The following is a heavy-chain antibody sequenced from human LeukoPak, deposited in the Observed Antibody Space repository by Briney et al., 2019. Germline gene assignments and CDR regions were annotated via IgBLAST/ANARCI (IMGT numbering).Heavy chain of an antibody. V-gene: IGHV3-30*18. Sequence: GRSLRLSRAASGFTFSSYDMHWVRQAPGKGLEWVAVISYDGSYKYSADSVKGRFTISRDNSKNTLYLQMSSLRAEDTAVYYCAKVVAVAQFDYWGQGTLVTVSS. CDR2: ISYDGSYK. CDR3: AKVVAVAQFDY. CDR1: GFTFSSYD. J-gene: IGHJ4*02. D-gene: IGHD6-19*01.